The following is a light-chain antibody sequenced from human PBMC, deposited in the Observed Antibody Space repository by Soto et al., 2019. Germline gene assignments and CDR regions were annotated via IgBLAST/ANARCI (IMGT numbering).Light chain of an antibody. CDR2: EVT. CDR1: SSDVVAYNY. Sequence: QSALTQPPSASGSPGQSVTISCTGTSSDVVAYNYVSWYQQHPGKAPKLMIYEVTKRPSGVPDRFSGSKSGNTASLTISGLQAEDEADYLCISYAGANNFEVFGTGTKLTVL. J-gene: IGLJ1*01. V-gene: IGLV2-8*01. CDR3: ISYAGANNFEV.